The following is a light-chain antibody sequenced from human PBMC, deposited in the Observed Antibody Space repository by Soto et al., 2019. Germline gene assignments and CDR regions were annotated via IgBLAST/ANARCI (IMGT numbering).Light chain of an antibody. J-gene: IGKJ4*01. Sequence: DIQMTQSPSSLSASVGDRITITCRASQGIRNYLAWYQQRPGEVPNLLIYAASTLQSGVQSRFSGSGSGTDLSLTISSLQTEDAATYYCQEYNNAPLTFGGGTKVEIK. CDR1: QGIRNY. CDR3: QEYNNAPLT. V-gene: IGKV1-27*01. CDR2: AAS.